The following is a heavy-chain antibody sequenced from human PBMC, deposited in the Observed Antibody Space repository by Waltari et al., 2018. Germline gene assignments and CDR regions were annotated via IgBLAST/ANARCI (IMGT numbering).Heavy chain of an antibody. CDR2: IIPIFGTT. CDR1: GGTVSSYA. D-gene: IGHD3-16*02. Sequence: QVQLVQSGAEVKKPGSSVKVSCKASGGTVSSYAISWVRQPPGQRLEWMGRIIPIFGTTNYAQKFQGRVTITADKAQSTAYMELRSLRSEDTAVYYCAREELASGGGDYYYYGMDVWGQGTTVTVSS. V-gene: IGHV1-69*08. CDR3: AREELASGGGDYYYYGMDV. J-gene: IGHJ6*02.